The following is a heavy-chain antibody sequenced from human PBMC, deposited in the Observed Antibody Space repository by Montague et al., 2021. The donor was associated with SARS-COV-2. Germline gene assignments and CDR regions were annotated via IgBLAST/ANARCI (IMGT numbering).Heavy chain of an antibody. CDR1: GGSISPYY. J-gene: IGHJ4*02. Sequence: SETLSLTCTVSGGSISPYYWTWIRQPPGKGLEWIGYIYYTGNTKYKPSLKCRVTISVDTSKNQLSLNLRSVTAADTAVYFCGRVILSATSNPFDCWGPGTLVTVSS. D-gene: IGHD1-26*01. V-gene: IGHV4-59*12. CDR2: IYYTGNT. CDR3: GRVILSATSNPFDC.